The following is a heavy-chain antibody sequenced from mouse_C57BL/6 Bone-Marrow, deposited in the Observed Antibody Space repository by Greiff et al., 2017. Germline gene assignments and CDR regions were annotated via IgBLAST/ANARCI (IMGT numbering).Heavy chain of an antibody. CDR2: IHPSTGGT. CDR1: GYSFTGYY. V-gene: IGHV1-42*01. CDR3: ARCCYGRPWCFDV. D-gene: IGHD1-1*01. Sequence: VQLQQSGPELVKPGASVKISCKASGYSFTGYYMNWVKQSPEQSLEWIGEIHPSTGGTTYNQKFKAKDTLPVDKSSSTAYMQLNSLTSEDSAVXDSARCCYGRPWCFDVWGTGTTGTVSS. J-gene: IGHJ1*03.